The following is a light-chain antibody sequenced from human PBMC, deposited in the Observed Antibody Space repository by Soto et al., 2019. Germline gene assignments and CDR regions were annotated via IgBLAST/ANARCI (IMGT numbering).Light chain of an antibody. CDR1: QDISDW. CDR2: AAT. V-gene: IGKV1-12*01. CDR3: QQGHTFPLT. Sequence: DIQMTQSPSSVSASVGDRVTITCRASQDISDWLAWHQQKPGKAPNLLIYAATTLHSGVPSRFSGSGSGTDFTLTISSLQPEDFAFYYCQQGHTFPLTFGGGTKVEIK. J-gene: IGKJ4*01.